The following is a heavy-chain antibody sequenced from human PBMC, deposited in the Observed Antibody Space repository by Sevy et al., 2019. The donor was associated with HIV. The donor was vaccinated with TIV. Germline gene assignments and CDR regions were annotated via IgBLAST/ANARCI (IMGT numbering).Heavy chain of an antibody. Sequence: ASVKVSCKASGYTFTSYYMHWVRQAPGQGLEWMGIINPSGGSTSYAQKFQGRVIMTRDTSTSTVYMELSSLRSEDTAVYYCARALRDYYDSSGYSLVFDYWGQGTLVTVSS. V-gene: IGHV1-46*01. J-gene: IGHJ4*02. CDR1: GYTFTSYY. CDR2: INPSGGST. D-gene: IGHD3-22*01. CDR3: ARALRDYYDSSGYSLVFDY.